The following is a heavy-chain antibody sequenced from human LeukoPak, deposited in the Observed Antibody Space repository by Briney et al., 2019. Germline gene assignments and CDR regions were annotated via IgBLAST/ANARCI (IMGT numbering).Heavy chain of an antibody. D-gene: IGHD2-15*01. CDR2: MNPNSGNT. Sequence: ASVKVSCKASGYTFTSYDINWVRQATGLGLEWMGWMNPNSGNTGYAQKFQGRVTMTRNTSISTAYMELSSLRSEDTAVYYCASLRGTDCSGGSCSPDVWGKGTTVTVSS. V-gene: IGHV1-8*01. CDR1: GYTFTSYD. CDR3: ASLRGTDCSGGSCSPDV. J-gene: IGHJ6*04.